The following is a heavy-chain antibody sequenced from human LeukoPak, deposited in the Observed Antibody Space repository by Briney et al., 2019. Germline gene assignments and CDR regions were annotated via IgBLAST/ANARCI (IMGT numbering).Heavy chain of an antibody. CDR1: GGSISDFY. Sequence: PSETLSLTCTVSGGSISDFYWSWIRQPPGKGLEWIGYIYYSGSTNYNPSLKSRVTISVDTSKNQFSLKLSSVTAADTAVYYCARSDPRRAARRYYFDYWGQGTLVTVSS. D-gene: IGHD6-6*01. CDR3: ARSDPRRAARRYYFDY. CDR2: IYYSGST. J-gene: IGHJ4*02. V-gene: IGHV4-59*01.